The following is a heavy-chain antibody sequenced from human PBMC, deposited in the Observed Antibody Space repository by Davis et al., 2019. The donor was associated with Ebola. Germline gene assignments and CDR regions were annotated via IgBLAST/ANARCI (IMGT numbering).Heavy chain of an antibody. J-gene: IGHJ4*02. CDR1: GASISSYY. V-gene: IGHV4-59*08. CDR2: IYYSGST. CDR3: ARVLGHYYDSSGYYSTYYFDY. D-gene: IGHD3-22*01. Sequence: SETLSLTCSVSGASISSYYWSWIRQPPGKGLEWIGYIYYSGSTNYNPSLKSRVTISVDTSKNQFSLKLSSVTAADTAVYYCARVLGHYYDSSGYYSTYYFDYWGQGTLVTVSS.